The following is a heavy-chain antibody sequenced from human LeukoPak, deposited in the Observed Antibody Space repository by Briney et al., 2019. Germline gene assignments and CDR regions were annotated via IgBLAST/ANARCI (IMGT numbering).Heavy chain of an antibody. Sequence: ASVKVSCKASGYTFTTYGISWVRQAPGQGLEWMGWISTYNGNTNYAQKLQGRVTMTRDTSTSTAYMELRSLRSDDPAVYYCARSQYELSYFDYWGQGTLVTVSS. D-gene: IGHD1-26*01. CDR1: GYTFTTYG. J-gene: IGHJ4*02. CDR3: ARSQYELSYFDY. CDR2: ISTYNGNT. V-gene: IGHV1-18*01.